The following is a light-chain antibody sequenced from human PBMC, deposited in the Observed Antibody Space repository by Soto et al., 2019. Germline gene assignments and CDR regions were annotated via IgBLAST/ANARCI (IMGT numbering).Light chain of an antibody. CDR3: GSWDSSLSAYV. CDR2: DDN. CDR1: SSNIGGNS. J-gene: IGLJ1*01. V-gene: IGLV1-51*01. Sequence: VLTQPPSVSAAPGQKVTISCSGSSSNIGGNSVSWYQQLPGTAPKLLIYDDNKRPSGIPDRFSGSKSGTSVTLGITGFQTGDEADYYCGSWDSSLSAYVFGTGTKVTVL.